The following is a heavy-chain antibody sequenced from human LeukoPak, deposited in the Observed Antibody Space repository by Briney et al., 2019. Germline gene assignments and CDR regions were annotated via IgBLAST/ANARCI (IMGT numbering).Heavy chain of an antibody. V-gene: IGHV5-51*01. Sequence: GESLKISCKGSGYSFTSYWIGWVRQMPGKGLEWMGIIYPGDSDTRYSPSFQGHVTISADKSISTAYLQWSSLKASDTAMYYCARSGWPQRRTLTPFDYRGQGTPVTVSS. D-gene: IGHD3-10*01. CDR1: GYSFTSYW. CDR2: IYPGDSDT. CDR3: ARSGWPQRRTLTPFDY. J-gene: IGHJ4*02.